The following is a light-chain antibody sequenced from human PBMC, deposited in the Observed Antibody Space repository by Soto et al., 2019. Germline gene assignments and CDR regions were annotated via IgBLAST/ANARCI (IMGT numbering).Light chain of an antibody. Sequence: EIVMTQSQGTLFLSPGERATLSCRASQGVSSKLAWYQQKPGQAPRLLISDASTRATGIPARFSGSVSGTDFTLTISSLEPEDFAVYYCQQRSNWPRGTFCQGTRLEIK. CDR3: QQRSNWPRGT. V-gene: IGKV3-11*01. CDR2: DAS. J-gene: IGKJ5*01. CDR1: QGVSSK.